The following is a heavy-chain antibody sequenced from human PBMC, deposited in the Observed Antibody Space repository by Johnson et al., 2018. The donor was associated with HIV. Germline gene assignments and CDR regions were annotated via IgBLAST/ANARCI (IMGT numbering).Heavy chain of an antibody. CDR2: ISSSGSSI. CDR3: AKCIWGSSLIDAFDI. D-gene: IGHD6-13*01. J-gene: IGHJ3*02. CDR1: GFTFSDYY. Sequence: QVQVLESGGGVVQPGRSLRLSCVASGFTFSDYYMSWIRQAPGKGLEWVSYISSSGSSIFYADSVKGRFTISRDNAKNSLYLQMNSLRAEDTAVYYCAKCIWGSSLIDAFDIWGQGTMVTVSS. V-gene: IGHV3-11*04.